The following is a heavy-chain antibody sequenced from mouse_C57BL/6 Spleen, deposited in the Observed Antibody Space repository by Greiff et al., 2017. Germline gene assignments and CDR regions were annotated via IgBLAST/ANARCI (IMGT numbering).Heavy chain of an antibody. D-gene: IGHD3-2*02. Sequence: QVQLKQPGAELVRPGSSVKLSCKASGYTFTSYWMHWVKQRPIQGLEWIGNIDPSDSETHYNQKFKDKATLTVDKSSSTAYMQLSSLTSEDSAVYYCARQLRLRWYFDVWGTGTTVTVSS. V-gene: IGHV1-52*01. CDR3: ARQLRLRWYFDV. CDR1: GYTFTSYW. J-gene: IGHJ1*03. CDR2: IDPSDSET.